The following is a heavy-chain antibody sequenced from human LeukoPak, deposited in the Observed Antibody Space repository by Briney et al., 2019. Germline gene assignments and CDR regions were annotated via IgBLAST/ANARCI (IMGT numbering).Heavy chain of an antibody. Sequence: GGSLRLSCLASGFSLSSYGMHWVRQGPGKGVEGVAVILYDGSNKYYADSVKGRFTISGDNSKNMLYLQKNSMRAEDTAVYYCANLHVATIRWGQGTLVTVSS. V-gene: IGHV3-30*18. CDR2: ILYDGSNK. D-gene: IGHD5-24*01. CDR3: ANLHVATIR. CDR1: GFSLSSYG. J-gene: IGHJ4*02.